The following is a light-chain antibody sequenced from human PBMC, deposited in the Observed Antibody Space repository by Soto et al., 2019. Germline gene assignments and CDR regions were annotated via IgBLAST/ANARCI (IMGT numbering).Light chain of an antibody. Sequence: IVLTQSPGTLSLSPEERATLSCRASQSVSSSYLAWYQQKPGQAPRLLIYGASSRATGIPDRFSGSGSGTDFTLTISRVEPEDFAVYYCLQYNNWPPWTFGQGTKVDIK. V-gene: IGKV3-20*01. CDR3: LQYNNWPPWT. CDR1: QSVSSSY. J-gene: IGKJ1*01. CDR2: GAS.